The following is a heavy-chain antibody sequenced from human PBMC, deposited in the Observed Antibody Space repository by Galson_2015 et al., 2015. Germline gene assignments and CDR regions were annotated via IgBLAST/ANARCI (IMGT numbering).Heavy chain of an antibody. Sequence: VKVSCKASGYTFTTYYIHWVRQAPGQGLEWMGIINPSGGYTNYAQRFQGRVTMTSDTSTSTVYMELSSLRSDDTAVYYCARDPWNSGSNSFDPWGQGTLVTVSS. D-gene: IGHD6-19*01. CDR2: INPSGGYT. V-gene: IGHV1-46*01. CDR1: GYTFTTYY. CDR3: ARDPWNSGSNSFDP. J-gene: IGHJ5*02.